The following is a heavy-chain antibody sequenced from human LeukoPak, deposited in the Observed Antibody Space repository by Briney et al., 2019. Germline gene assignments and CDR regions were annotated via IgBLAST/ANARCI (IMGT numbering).Heavy chain of an antibody. CDR2: ISSYNGNT. D-gene: IGHD3-22*01. CDR1: GYTFTSYG. V-gene: IGHV1-18*01. Sequence: GASVKVSCKASGYTFTSYGISWVRQAPGQGLEWMGWISSYNGNTNYAQKLQGRVTMTTDRSTSTAYMELRSLRSDDTAVYYCARGAEYYYDSSGYDYWGQGTLVTVSS. CDR3: ARGAEYYYDSSGYDY. J-gene: IGHJ4*02.